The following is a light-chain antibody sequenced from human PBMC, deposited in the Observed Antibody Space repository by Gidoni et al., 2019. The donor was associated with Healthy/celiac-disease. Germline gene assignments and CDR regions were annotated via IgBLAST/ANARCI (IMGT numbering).Light chain of an antibody. CDR3: QQYNSYPIT. Sequence: EIQTTPSPSSRSASVGDRVTITCLESQGIRYYLAWFQQKPGKAPKSLNYAASSLQSVVPSKCSGSGTETYFTLTISSQQPDDFATYYCQQYNSYPITFGQGTQVEIK. CDR1: QGIRYY. V-gene: IGKV1-16*02. J-gene: IGKJ5*01. CDR2: AAS.